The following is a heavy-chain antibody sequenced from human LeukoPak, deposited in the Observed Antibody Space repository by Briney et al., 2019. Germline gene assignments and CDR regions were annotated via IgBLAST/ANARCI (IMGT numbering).Heavy chain of an antibody. CDR1: GFTFSSYA. D-gene: IGHD6-6*01. J-gene: IGHJ4*02. V-gene: IGHV3-23*01. CDR2: ISGSGGST. Sequence: TGGSLRLSRAASGFTFSSYAMSWVRQAPGKGLEWVSAISGSGGSTYYADSVKGRFTTSRDNSKNTLYLQMNSLRAEDTAVYYCAKLSSNSSGVDYWGQGTLVTVSS. CDR3: AKLSSNSSGVDY.